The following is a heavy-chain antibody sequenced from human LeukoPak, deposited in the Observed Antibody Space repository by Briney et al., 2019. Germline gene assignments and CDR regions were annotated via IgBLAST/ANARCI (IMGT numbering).Heavy chain of an antibody. CDR1: GGSFSGYY. D-gene: IGHD3-3*01. CDR2: INHSGST. CDR3: ARERGWSGYYPYYYYYYYMDV. V-gene: IGHV4-34*01. J-gene: IGHJ6*03. Sequence: PSETLSLTCAVYGGSFSGYYWSWIRQPPGKGLEWIGEINHSGSTNYNPSLKSRVTISVDTSKNQFSLKLSSVTAADTAVYYCARERGWSGYYPYYYYYYYMDVWGKGTTVTVSS.